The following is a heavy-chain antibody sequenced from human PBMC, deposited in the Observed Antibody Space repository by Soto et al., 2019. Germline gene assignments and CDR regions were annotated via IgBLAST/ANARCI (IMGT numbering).Heavy chain of an antibody. CDR1: GVTFSSYG. J-gene: IGHJ6*02. CDR2: ISYDGSNK. CDR3: AKTAQRHFYYDILTGQALDV. V-gene: IGHV3-30*18. Sequence: VVSLRLSCAASGVTFSSYGIHWVRQAPGKGLEWVAVISYDGSNKYYADSVKGRFTISRDNSKNTLYLQMNSLRAEDTAVYYCAKTAQRHFYYDILTGQALDVWGQGPTVTVS. D-gene: IGHD3-9*01.